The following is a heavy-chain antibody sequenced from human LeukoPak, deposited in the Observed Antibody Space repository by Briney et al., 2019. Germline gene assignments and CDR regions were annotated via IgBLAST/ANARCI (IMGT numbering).Heavy chain of an antibody. CDR1: RFTFSTYA. Sequence: AGGSLRLSCAASRFTFSTYAMSWVRQAPGKGLEWVSAISASGGSTYYADSVRGRFTISRDNSKSTLYLQMNSLSAEDTAVYYCARACSGGSCYLAAFDMWGQGTLVTVSS. J-gene: IGHJ3*02. CDR3: ARACSGGSCYLAAFDM. V-gene: IGHV3-23*01. D-gene: IGHD2-15*01. CDR2: ISASGGST.